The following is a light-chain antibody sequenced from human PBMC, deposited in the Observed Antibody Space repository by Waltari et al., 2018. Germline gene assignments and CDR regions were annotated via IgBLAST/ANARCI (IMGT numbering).Light chain of an antibody. J-gene: IGLJ2*01. CDR2: EGG. Sequence: QSALTQPASVSGSPGQSITIPCTGGSNNFGNYYLISWYQQHPGKAPKLVIFEGGKRPSGVSDRFSGSHSDNSASLTVSGLQAEDEADYYCCSYGGRTTIFGGGTRLTVL. CDR1: SNNFGNYYL. CDR3: CSYGGRTTI. V-gene: IGLV2-23*01.